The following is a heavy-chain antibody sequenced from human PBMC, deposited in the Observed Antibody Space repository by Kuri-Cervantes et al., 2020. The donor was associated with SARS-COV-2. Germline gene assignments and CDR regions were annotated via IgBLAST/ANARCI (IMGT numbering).Heavy chain of an antibody. CDR2: TSSSSSYI. D-gene: IGHD2-21*01. CDR1: GFTFSSYW. CDR3: ARVAGEGPIYYYYMDV. J-gene: IGHJ6*03. V-gene: IGHV3-21*01. Sequence: GESLKISCAASGFTFSSYWMSWVRQAPGKGLEWVSSTSSSSSYIYYADSVRGRFTISRDNAKNSLFLQVNSLRVEDTAVYYCARVAGEGPIYYYYMDVWGKGTTVTVSS.